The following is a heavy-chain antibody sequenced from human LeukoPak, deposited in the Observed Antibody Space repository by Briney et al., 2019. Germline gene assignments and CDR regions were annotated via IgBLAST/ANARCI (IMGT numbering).Heavy chain of an antibody. J-gene: IGHJ3*02. CDR1: GGSISSYD. D-gene: IGHD6-13*01. V-gene: IGHV4-59*01. CDR3: ARYQTPIAAAGSRYAFDI. Sequence: PSETLSLTCTVSGGSISSYDWSWIRQPPGKGLEWIGDIYYGGRTNYNPSLKSRVTMSVETSKNQFSVKLSSVTAADTAVYYCARYQTPIAAAGSRYAFDIWGQGTMVSVCS. CDR2: IYYGGRT.